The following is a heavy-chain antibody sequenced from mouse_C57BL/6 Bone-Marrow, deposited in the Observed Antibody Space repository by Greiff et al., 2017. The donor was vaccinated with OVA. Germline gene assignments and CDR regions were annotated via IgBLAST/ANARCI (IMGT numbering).Heavy chain of an antibody. CDR1: GYTFTDYY. V-gene: IGHV1-26*01. CDR2: INPNNGGT. Sequence: EVKLVESGPELVKPGASVKISCKASGYTFTDYYMNWVKQSHGKSLEWIGDINPNNGGTSYNQKFKGKATLTVDKSSSTAYMELRSLTSEDSAVYYCAREDYWGQGTTLTVSS. J-gene: IGHJ2*01. CDR3: AREDY.